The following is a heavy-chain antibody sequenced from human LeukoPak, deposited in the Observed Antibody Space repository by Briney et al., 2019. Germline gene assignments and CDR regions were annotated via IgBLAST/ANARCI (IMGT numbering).Heavy chain of an antibody. CDR1: GFTFSNYE. J-gene: IGHJ4*02. D-gene: IGHD6-13*01. CDR2: ISDHGKSR. Sequence: GGSLRLSCAASGFTFSNYEMNWVRQTPGKGLEWVSYISDHGKSRNYVDSVKGRFTISRDNAQNSLYLQMSSLRVEDTAVYFCARARIAAPLLDYWGQGTLVTVSS. V-gene: IGHV3-48*03. CDR3: ARARIAAPLLDY.